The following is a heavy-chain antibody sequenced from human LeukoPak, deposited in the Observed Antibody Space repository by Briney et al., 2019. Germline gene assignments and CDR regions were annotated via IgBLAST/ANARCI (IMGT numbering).Heavy chain of an antibody. CDR2: INHSGST. CDR3: ARGRTPYYYDSSGYKYYFDY. J-gene: IGHJ4*02. CDR1: GGSFSGYY. D-gene: IGHD3-22*01. Sequence: SETLSLTCAVYGGSFSGYYWSWIRQPPGEGLEWIGEINHSGSTNYNPSPKSRVTISVDTSKNQFSLKLSSVTAADTAVYYCARGRTPYYYDSSGYKYYFDYWGQGTLVTVSS. V-gene: IGHV4-34*01.